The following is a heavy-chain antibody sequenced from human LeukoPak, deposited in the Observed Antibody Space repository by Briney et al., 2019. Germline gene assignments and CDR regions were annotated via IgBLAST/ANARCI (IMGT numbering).Heavy chain of an antibody. V-gene: IGHV1-2*02. Sequence: ASVKVSCKASGYTFTGYYIHWVRQGPGQGVEWVGWINPNKGGTKYAQKVQGRVTMTRDTSISTAYMELSRLRSDDTAVYYCARDLMATDIVVVPAAMAPDYYYYMDVWGKGTTVTVSS. CDR1: GYTFTGYY. CDR2: INPNKGGT. CDR3: ARDLMATDIVVVPAAMAPDYYYYMDV. D-gene: IGHD2-2*01. J-gene: IGHJ6*03.